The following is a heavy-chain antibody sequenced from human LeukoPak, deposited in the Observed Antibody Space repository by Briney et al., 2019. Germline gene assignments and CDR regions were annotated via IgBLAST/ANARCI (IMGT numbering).Heavy chain of an antibody. J-gene: IGHJ4*02. Sequence: GESLKISCKGSGYSFTSYWIGRVRQMPGKGLEWMGIIYPGDSDTRYSPSFQGQVTISADKSISTAYLQWSSLKASDTAMYYCARVGDSSGYYYALSDYWGQGTLVTVSS. D-gene: IGHD3-22*01. V-gene: IGHV5-51*01. CDR2: IYPGDSDT. CDR1: GYSFTSYW. CDR3: ARVGDSSGYYYALSDY.